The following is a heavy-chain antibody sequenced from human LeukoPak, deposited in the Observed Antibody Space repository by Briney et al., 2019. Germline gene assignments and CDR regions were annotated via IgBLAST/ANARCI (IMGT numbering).Heavy chain of an antibody. CDR1: GYTFTGYY. D-gene: IGHD4-17*01. Sequence: ASVKVSCKASGYTFTGYYMHWVRQAPGQGLEWMGRINPNRGGTNYAQKFQGRVTMTRDTSISTAYMELSRLRSDDTAVYYCARPLGVTTGGYYYYGMDVWGQGTTVTVSS. J-gene: IGHJ6*02. V-gene: IGHV1-2*06. CDR2: INPNRGGT. CDR3: ARPLGVTTGGYYYYGMDV.